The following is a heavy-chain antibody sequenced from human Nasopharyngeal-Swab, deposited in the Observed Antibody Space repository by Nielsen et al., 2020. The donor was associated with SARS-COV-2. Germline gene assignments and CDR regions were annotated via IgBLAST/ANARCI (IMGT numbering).Heavy chain of an antibody. Sequence: WIRQPPGKGLEWVSYISSSSSYTNYADSVKGRFTISRDNAKNSLYPQMNSLRAEDTAVYYCASEGTYCSGGSCYVYWGQGTLVTVSS. J-gene: IGHJ4*02. CDR3: ASEGTYCSGGSCYVY. D-gene: IGHD2-15*01. V-gene: IGHV3-11*06. CDR2: ISSSSSYT.